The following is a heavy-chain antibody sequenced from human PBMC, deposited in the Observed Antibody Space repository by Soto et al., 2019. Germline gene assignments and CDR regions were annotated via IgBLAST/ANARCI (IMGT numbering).Heavy chain of an antibody. CDR2: IFWDDDK. CDR3: TPHGYYAYGMDV. V-gene: IGHV2-5*02. Sequence: QFTLKESGPTLVKPTQTLTLTCTFSGFSLSTSGVGVGWIRQPPGKALEWLALIFWDDDKRYSPSLKSRLTLXKXXSKNPVVLTMTHMDPVDAATYYCTPHGYYAYGMDVWGQGTTVTVSS. CDR1: GFSLSTSGVG. J-gene: IGHJ6*02.